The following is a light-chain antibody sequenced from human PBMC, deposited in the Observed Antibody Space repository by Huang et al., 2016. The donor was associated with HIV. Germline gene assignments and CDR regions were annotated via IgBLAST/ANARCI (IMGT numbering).Light chain of an antibody. CDR1: HDIKIY. J-gene: IGKJ2*01. Sequence: VIWMTQSPSLVSASTGDRVTISCRMSHDIKIYLAWYQQKPGRAPELLIYGSASLQSGLPSIFSGNVSGTVFTLTISCLQSEDFAIYSCQPYYREPYIFGQGTKVEVK. CDR3: QPYYREPYI. V-gene: IGKV1D-8*01. CDR2: GSA.